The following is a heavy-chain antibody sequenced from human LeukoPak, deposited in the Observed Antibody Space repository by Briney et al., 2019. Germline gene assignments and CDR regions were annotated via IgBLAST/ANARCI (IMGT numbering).Heavy chain of an antibody. D-gene: IGHD3-10*01. CDR2: IRYDGSNK. CDR1: GFTFSSYG. V-gene: IGHV3-30*02. CDR3: ARGTNRITMVRGGNMDV. Sequence: GALRLSCAASGFTFSSYGMHWVRQAPGKGLEWVAFIRYDGSNKYYADSVKGRFTISRDNSKNTLYLQMNSLRSDDTAVYYCARGTNRITMVRGGNMDVWGKGTTVTISS. J-gene: IGHJ6*03.